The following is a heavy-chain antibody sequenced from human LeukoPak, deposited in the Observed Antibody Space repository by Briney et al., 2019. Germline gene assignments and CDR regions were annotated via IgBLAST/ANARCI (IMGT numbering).Heavy chain of an antibody. V-gene: IGHV3-48*01. CDR1: GFTFSSYS. CDR3: VVVSEYSSSSGNFDY. CDR2: ISSSSSTI. J-gene: IGHJ4*02. Sequence: GGSLRLSCAASGFTFSSYSMNWVRQAPGKGLEWVSYISSSSSTIYYADSVKGRFTISRDNAKNSLYLQMNSLRAEDTAVYYCVVVSEYSSSSGNFDYWGQGTLVTVSS. D-gene: IGHD6-6*01.